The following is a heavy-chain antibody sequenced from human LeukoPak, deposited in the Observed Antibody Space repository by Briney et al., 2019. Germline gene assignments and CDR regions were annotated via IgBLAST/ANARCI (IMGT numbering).Heavy chain of an antibody. J-gene: IGHJ4*02. V-gene: IGHV3-64*01. CDR1: GLTFSSYA. D-gene: IGHD2-15*01. CDR3: ARGGEDPLSFDY. CDR2: ISSNGGST. Sequence: PGGSLRLSCAASGLTFSSYAIHWVRQAPGKGLEYVSAISSNGGSTYYANSVKGRFTISRDNSKNTLYLQMGSLRAEDMAVYYCARGGEDPLSFDYWGQGTLVTVSS.